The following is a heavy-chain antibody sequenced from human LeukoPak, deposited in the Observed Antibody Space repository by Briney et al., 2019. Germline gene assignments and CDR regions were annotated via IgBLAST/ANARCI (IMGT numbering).Heavy chain of an antibody. CDR3: AREWDIVATIFY. V-gene: IGHV3-21*01. D-gene: IGHD5-12*01. CDR1: GFTFSSYS. CDR2: ISSSSSYI. Sequence: GGSLRLSCAASGFTFSSYSMNWVRQAPGKGLEWVSSISSSSSYIYYADSVKGRFTISRDNAKNSLYLQMNSLRAEDTAVYYCAREWDIVATIFYWGQGTLVTVSS. J-gene: IGHJ4*02.